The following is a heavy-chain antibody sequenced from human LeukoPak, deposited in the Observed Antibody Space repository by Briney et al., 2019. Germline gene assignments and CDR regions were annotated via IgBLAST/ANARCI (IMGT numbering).Heavy chain of an antibody. CDR2: IIPIFGTA. Sequence: SVKVSCKASGGTFSSYAISWVRQAPGQGLEWMGGIIPIFGTANYAQKFQGRVTITADESTSTAYMELSSLRSEDTAVYYCATRGYDSSGRWVPFFDYWGQGTLVTVSS. V-gene: IGHV1-69*13. J-gene: IGHJ4*02. CDR3: ATRGYDSSGRWVPFFDY. D-gene: IGHD3-22*01. CDR1: GGTFSSYA.